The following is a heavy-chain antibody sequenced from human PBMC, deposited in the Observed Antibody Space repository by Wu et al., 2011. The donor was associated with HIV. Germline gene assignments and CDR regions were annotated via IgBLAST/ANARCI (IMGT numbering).Heavy chain of an antibody. Sequence: QVQLVQSGAEVKKPGSSVKVSCKASGYTFTGYYMHWVRQAPGQGLEWMGWINPNNGDTNYAQKFQGRVTMTRDTSISTAYMELSSLRSEDTAVYYCASIGRGNSSGWPHWGQGTLVTVSS. J-gene: IGHJ4*02. CDR2: INPNNGDT. D-gene: IGHD6-19*01. CDR1: GYTFTGYY. V-gene: IGHV1-2*02. CDR3: ASIGRGNSSGWPH.